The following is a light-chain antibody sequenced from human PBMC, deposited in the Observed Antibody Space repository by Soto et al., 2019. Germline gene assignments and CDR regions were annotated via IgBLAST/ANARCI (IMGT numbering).Light chain of an antibody. CDR3: SSYTSSSHVV. J-gene: IGLJ2*01. CDR2: EVS. V-gene: IGLV2-14*01. CDR1: SSDVGGYNY. Sequence: LTHPASVSGSPGQSITISCTGTSSDVGGYNYVSWYQQHPGKAPKLMIYEVSNRPSGVSNRFSGSKSGNTASLTISGLQAEDEADYYCSSYTSSSHVVFGGGTQLTVL.